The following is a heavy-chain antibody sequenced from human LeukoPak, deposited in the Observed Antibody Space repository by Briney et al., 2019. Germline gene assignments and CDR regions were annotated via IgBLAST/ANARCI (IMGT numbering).Heavy chain of an antibody. Sequence: SETLSLACTVSGGSISSSSYYWGWIRQPPGKGLEWIGSIYYSGSTYYNPSLKSRVTISVDTSKNQFSLKLSSVTAADTAVYYCARHPNSETTLDYWGQGTLVTVSS. CDR2: IYYSGST. D-gene: IGHD1-1*01. CDR1: GGSISSSSYY. V-gene: IGHV4-39*01. J-gene: IGHJ4*02. CDR3: ARHPNSETTLDY.